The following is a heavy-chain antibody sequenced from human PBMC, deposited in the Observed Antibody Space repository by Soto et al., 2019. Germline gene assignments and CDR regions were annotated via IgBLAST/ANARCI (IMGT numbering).Heavy chain of an antibody. J-gene: IGHJ6*02. CDR1: DDSSSNYK. D-gene: IGHD3-10*01. V-gene: IGHV4-59*08. CDR3: VRQGFGRLHGLVDV. CDR2: IDSNGGT. Sequence: SETLSLTCTVSDDSSSNYKWSWIRQPPGRRLEWIGYIDSNGGTSYNPSLQSRVTISIDTSTKQFFLKLSSVTAADTAVYYCVRQGFGRLHGLVDVWGQGTTVTVSS.